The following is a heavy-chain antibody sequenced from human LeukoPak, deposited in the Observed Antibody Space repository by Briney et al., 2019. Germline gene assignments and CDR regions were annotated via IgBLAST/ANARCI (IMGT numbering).Heavy chain of an antibody. CDR3: ARYLGARPNYFDY. CDR1: GGSISSGGYY. Sequence: PSEALSLTFTVSGGSISSGGYYWSWIRRHPGKGLEWIGYIYYSGSTYYNPSLKSRVTISVDTSKNQFSLKLSSVTAADTAVYYCARYLGARPNYFDYWGQGTLVTVSS. J-gene: IGHJ4*02. D-gene: IGHD6-6*01. CDR2: IYYSGST. V-gene: IGHV4-31*03.